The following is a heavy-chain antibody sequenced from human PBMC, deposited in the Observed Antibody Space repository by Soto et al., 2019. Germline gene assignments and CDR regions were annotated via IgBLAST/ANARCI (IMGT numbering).Heavy chain of an antibody. J-gene: IGHJ4*02. CDR1: GGTFISYA. V-gene: IGHV1-69*13. CDR3: ARAGGSGYYYYYFDY. Sequence: SVKVSCMASGGTFISYAIRWLRQAPGQGLEWMGGIIPIFGTANYAQKFQGRVTITADESTSTAYMELSSLRSEDTAVYYCARAGGSGYYYYYFDYWGQRTLVTVSS. CDR2: IIPIFGTA. D-gene: IGHD3-22*01.